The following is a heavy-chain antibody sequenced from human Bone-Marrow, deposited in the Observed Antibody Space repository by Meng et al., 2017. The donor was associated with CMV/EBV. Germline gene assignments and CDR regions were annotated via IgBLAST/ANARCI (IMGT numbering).Heavy chain of an antibody. CDR2: IIPILGIA. CDR3: ARVPYCSSTSCYRNWFYP. J-gene: IGHJ5*02. Sequence: SVKVSCKASGGTFSSYAISWVRQAPGQGLEWMGGIIPILGIANYAQKFQGRVTITADKSTSTAYMELSSLRSEDTAVYYCARVPYCSSTSCYRNWFYPWGQGILVTVSS. D-gene: IGHD2-2*01. CDR1: GGTFSSYA. V-gene: IGHV1-69*10.